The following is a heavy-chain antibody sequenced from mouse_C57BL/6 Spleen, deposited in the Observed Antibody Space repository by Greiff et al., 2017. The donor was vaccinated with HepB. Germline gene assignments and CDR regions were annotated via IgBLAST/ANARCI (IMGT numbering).Heavy chain of an antibody. Sequence: QVQLQQSGTELVKPGASVKLSCKASGYTFTSYWMHWVKQRPGQGLEWIGNINPSNGGTNYNEKFKSKATLTVDKSSSTAYIQLSSLTSEDSAVYYCARSRLLRDYYAMDYWGQGTSVTVSS. CDR1: GYTFTSYW. CDR3: ARSRLLRDYYAMDY. D-gene: IGHD1-1*01. J-gene: IGHJ4*01. V-gene: IGHV1-53*01. CDR2: INPSNGGT.